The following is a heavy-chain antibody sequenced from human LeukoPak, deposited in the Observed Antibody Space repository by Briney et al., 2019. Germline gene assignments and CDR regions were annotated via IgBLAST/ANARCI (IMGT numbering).Heavy chain of an antibody. V-gene: IGHV3-30*03. CDR2: ISYDGSNK. D-gene: IGHD3-3*01. CDR1: GFTFSSYG. J-gene: IGHJ3*02. Sequence: PGRSLRLSCAASGFTFSSYGMHWVRQAPGKGLEWVAVISYDGSNKYYADSVKGRFTISRDNSKNTLYLQMNSLRAEDTAVYYCARVRAIDFWSGPDAFDIWGQGTMVTVSS. CDR3: ARVRAIDFWSGPDAFDI.